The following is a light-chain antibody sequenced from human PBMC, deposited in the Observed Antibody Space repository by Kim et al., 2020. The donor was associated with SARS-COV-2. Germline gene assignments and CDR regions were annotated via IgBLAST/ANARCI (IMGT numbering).Light chain of an antibody. CDR2: AAS. J-gene: IGKJ1*01. CDR1: HSVASN. Sequence: DILMTQSPATLSVSLGERATLSCRASHSVASNLAWYQQKPGQAPRLVIYAASTRATGLSGRFSGSGFGTEFTLTISSLQSEDFAVYYCQQYNNWPRTFGQGTKVDIK. V-gene: IGKV3-15*01. CDR3: QQYNNWPRT.